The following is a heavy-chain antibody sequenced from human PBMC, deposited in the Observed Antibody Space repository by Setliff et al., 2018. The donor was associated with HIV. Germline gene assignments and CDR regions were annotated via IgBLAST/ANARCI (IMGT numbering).Heavy chain of an antibody. CDR2: IWYDGSKR. CDR3: ARDPREQWGGDWYFDL. CDR1: GLTFSTYG. D-gene: IGHD3-16*01. Sequence: LRLSCVVSGLTFSTYGMHWVRQAPGKGLEWVATIWYDGSKRYYADSVQGRFIISRDNSKNTLYLQMNSLRVDDTAVYYCARDPREQWGGDWYFDLWGRGTLVTVSS. J-gene: IGHJ2*01. V-gene: IGHV3-33*01.